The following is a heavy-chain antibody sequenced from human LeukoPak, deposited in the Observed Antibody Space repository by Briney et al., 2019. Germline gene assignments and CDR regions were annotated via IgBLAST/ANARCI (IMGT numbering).Heavy chain of an antibody. CDR1: RHTSTSEI. J-gene: IGHJ5*02. CDR3: VSCEYWSGYCSS. V-gene: IGHV1-46*01. CDR2: SNPGEGST. D-gene: IGHD3-3*01. Sequence: VASVYDSRMEPRHTSTSEIMQWVRPGPGQGLDWMGMSNPGEGSTTYAQKLRGRVTMTPDTSKSTEYMQLSGPRSEDTAVYYCVSCEYWSGYCSSWGQGNLGTVSS.